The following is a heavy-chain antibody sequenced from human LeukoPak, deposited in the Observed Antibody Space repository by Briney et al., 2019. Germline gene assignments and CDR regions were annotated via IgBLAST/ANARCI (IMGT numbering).Heavy chain of an antibody. CDR3: ARVQRRRYNWNDAGDY. V-gene: IGHV4-34*01. D-gene: IGHD1-1*01. CDR1: GGSFSGYY. J-gene: IGHJ4*02. CDR2: INHSGST. Sequence: SETLSLTCAVYGGSFSGYYWSWIRQPPGKGLEWIGEINHSGSTNYNPSLKSRVTISVDTSKNQFSLKLSSVTVADTAVYYCARVQRRRYNWNDAGDYWGQGTLVTVSS.